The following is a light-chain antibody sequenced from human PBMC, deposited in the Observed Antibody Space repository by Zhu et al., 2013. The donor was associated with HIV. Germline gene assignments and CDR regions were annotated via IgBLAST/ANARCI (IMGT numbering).Light chain of an antibody. V-gene: IGLV2-14*02. CDR3: SSYTRSTIYV. CDR2: DVS. Sequence: QSALTQPASVSGSPGQSITISCTGTSSDVGSYNLVSWYQQHPGKAPKLIIYDVSNRPSGVSNRFSGSKSGNTASLTISGLQTEDEADYYCSSYTRSTIYVFGTGTQVTVL. J-gene: IGLJ1*01. CDR1: SSDVGSYNL.